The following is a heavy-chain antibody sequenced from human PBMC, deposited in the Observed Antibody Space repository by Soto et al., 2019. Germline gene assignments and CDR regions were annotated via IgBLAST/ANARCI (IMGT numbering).Heavy chain of an antibody. J-gene: IGHJ4*02. CDR3: ARVPDY. CDR1: GGSISSSY. Sequence: PSETLSLTCTVSGGSISSSYWSWIRQPPGKGLEWIGYMYHSGSTYYNPSLKSRVTISIDRSKNQFSLKLSSVTAADPAVYYCARVPDYWGQGILVTVSS. V-gene: IGHV4-59*12. CDR2: MYHSGST. D-gene: IGHD2-2*01.